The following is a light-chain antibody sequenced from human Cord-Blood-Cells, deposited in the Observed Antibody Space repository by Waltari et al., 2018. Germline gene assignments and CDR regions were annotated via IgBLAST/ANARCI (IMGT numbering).Light chain of an antibody. CDR1: QSVSSY. CDR3: QQRST. Sequence: EIVLTQSPATLSLSPGERATHSCRASQSVSSYLAWYQQKPGQAPRLLFYDASNRATGIPARFSGSGSETDFTLTISSLEPEDFAVYYCQQRSTFGGGTKVEIK. CDR2: DAS. J-gene: IGKJ4*02. V-gene: IGKV3-11*01.